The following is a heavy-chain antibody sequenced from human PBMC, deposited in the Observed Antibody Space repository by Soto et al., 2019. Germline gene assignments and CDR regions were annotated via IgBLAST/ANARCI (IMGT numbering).Heavy chain of an antibody. Sequence: EVLLVESGGGLIQPGGSLRLSCAVTEFSVSSYYMSWVRQAPGKGLEWVAVIYSDGTTYHADFVKGRFTISRDNFMNTWYLQMNSLRAADTAVYHCARFYGAGSWFFEYWGQGTLVTVSS. J-gene: IGHJ4*02. CDR3: ARFYGAGSWFFEY. D-gene: IGHD3-10*01. V-gene: IGHV3-53*01. CDR1: EFSVSSYY. CDR2: IYSDGTT.